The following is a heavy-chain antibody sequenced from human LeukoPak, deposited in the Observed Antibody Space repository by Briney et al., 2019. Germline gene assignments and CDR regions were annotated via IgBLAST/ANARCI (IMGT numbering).Heavy chain of an antibody. CDR1: GFTFDDYT. Sequence: GSLRLSCAASGFTFDDYTMHWVRQAPGKGLEWVSLISWDGGSTYYADSVKGRFTISRDNSKNTLYLQINSLRAEDTAVYYCARDPGSNYFNYWGQGTLVTVSS. D-gene: IGHD2-15*01. J-gene: IGHJ4*02. CDR2: ISWDGGST. CDR3: ARDPGSNYFNY. V-gene: IGHV3-43*01.